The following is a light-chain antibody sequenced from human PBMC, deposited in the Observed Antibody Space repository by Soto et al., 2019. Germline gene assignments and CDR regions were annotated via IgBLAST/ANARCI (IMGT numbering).Light chain of an antibody. CDR1: QSVSSS. J-gene: IGKJ1*01. V-gene: IGKV3-15*01. CDR2: GAS. CDR3: LQYNNWWT. Sequence: DMVMTQSPATLSVSPGERATLSCRASQSVSSSVAWYQQKPGRSPRLLIYGASTRAIGIPARFSGSGSGTEFTLTISSLQSEDFAVYYCLQYNNWWTFGQGTKVDIK.